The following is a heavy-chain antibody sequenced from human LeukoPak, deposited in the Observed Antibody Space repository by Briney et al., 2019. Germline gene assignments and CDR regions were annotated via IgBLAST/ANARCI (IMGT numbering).Heavy chain of an antibody. J-gene: IGHJ4*02. Sequence: PSETLSLTCAVYGGSFSGYYWSWILQPPGKGLEWIGEINHSGSTNYNPSLKSRVTISVDTSKNQFSLKLSSVTAADTAVYYCARKWELPPYYFDYWGQGTLVTVSS. D-gene: IGHD1-26*01. V-gene: IGHV4-34*01. CDR2: INHSGST. CDR1: GGSFSGYY. CDR3: ARKWELPPYYFDY.